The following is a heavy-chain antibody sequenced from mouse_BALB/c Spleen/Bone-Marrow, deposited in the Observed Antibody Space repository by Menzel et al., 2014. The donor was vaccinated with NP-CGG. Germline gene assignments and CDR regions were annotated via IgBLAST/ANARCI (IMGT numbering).Heavy chain of an antibody. CDR1: GYTFTAYA. Sequence: QVQLQQSGPELVRPGVSVKLSCKGSGYTFTAYAMHWVKQSHAKSLEWIGLISTYSGNTHYNQNFKGRATMTVDRSSSTAYMELARLTSEDSAIYYCARNFYGSSDFDYWGQGTTLTVSS. V-gene: IGHV1-67*01. J-gene: IGHJ2*01. CDR2: ISTYSGNT. CDR3: ARNFYGSSDFDY. D-gene: IGHD1-1*01.